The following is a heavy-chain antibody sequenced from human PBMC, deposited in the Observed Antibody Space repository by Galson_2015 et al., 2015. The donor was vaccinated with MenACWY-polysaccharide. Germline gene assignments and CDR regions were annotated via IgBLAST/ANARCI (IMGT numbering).Heavy chain of an antibody. Sequence: SLRLSCAASGFTFSSYGMHWVRQAPGKGLEWVAVISYDGSNKYYADSVKGRFTISRDNSKNTLYLQMNSLRAEDTAVYYCAKDFEIGWELLGYFDYWGQGTLVTVSS. D-gene: IGHD1-26*01. V-gene: IGHV3-30*18. CDR1: GFTFSSYG. CDR2: ISYDGSNK. J-gene: IGHJ4*02. CDR3: AKDFEIGWELLGYFDY.